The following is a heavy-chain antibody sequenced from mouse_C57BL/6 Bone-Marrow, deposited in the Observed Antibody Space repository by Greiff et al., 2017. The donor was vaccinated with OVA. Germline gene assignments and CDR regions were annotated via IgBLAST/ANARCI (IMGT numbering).Heavy chain of an antibody. V-gene: IGHV1-66*01. CDR2: IYPGSGNT. CDR3: ARYRYGSSSYFDV. CDR1: GYSFTSYY. J-gene: IGHJ1*03. Sequence: QVQLQQSGPELVKPGASVKISCKASGYSFTSYYIHWVKQRPGQGLEWIGWIYPGSGNTKYNEKFKGKATLTADTSSSTAYMQLSSLTSEDSAVYYCARYRYGSSSYFDVWGTGTTVTVSS. D-gene: IGHD1-1*01.